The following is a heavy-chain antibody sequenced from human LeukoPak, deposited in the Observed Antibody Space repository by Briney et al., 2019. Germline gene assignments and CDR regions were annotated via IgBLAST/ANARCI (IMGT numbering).Heavy chain of an antibody. J-gene: IGHJ6*02. Sequence: ASVKVSCKASGYTFTSYYMHWVRQAPGQGLEWMGIINPSGGSTSYAQKFQGRVTMTRDTSTSTVYMELSSPRSEDTAVYYCARDDHSSGWRNYYYGMDVWGQGTTVTVSS. CDR3: ARDDHSSGWRNYYYGMDV. CDR1: GYTFTSYY. V-gene: IGHV1-46*01. D-gene: IGHD6-19*01. CDR2: INPSGGST.